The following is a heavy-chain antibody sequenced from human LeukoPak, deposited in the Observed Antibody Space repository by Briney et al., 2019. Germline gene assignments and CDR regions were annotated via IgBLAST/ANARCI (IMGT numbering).Heavy chain of an antibody. CDR1: GGSISSHY. CDR2: IYTSGST. J-gene: IGHJ6*03. D-gene: IGHD3-10*01. Sequence: SETLSLTCTVSGGSISSHYWSWIRQPAGKGLEWIGRIYTSGSTNYNPSLKSRVTMSVDTSKNQFSLKLSSVTAADTAVYYCARDKYYYGSGRLYMDVWGKGTTVTISS. V-gene: IGHV4-4*07. CDR3: ARDKYYYGSGRLYMDV.